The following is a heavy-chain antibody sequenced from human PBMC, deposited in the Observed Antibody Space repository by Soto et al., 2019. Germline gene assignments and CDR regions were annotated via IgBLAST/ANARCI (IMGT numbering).Heavy chain of an antibody. Sequence: SETHSVTSSVAGGYSVGGGCYWSWIKQHPGKGLEWIGYIYYSGSTYYNPSLKSRVTISVDTSKNQFSLKLSSVTAADTAVYYCARVVYSGYLYYYYGMDVWGQGTTVTVSS. D-gene: IGHD5-12*01. V-gene: IGHV4-31*03. CDR1: GGYSVGGGCY. CDR2: IYYSGST. CDR3: ARVVYSGYLYYYYGMDV. J-gene: IGHJ6*02.